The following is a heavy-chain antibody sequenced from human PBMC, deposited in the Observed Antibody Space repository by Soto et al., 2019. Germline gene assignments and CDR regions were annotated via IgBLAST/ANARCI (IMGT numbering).Heavy chain of an antibody. CDR1: GGSFSDYF. J-gene: IGHJ2*01. D-gene: IGHD1-26*01. V-gene: IGHV4-34*01. CDR2: VNHSGST. CDR3: ARAYSIVGDTRWYLDL. Sequence: QVQLQQWGAGLLKPSETLSLTCAVYGGSFSDYFWSWIRQPPGRGLEWLGDVNHSGSTNFNPSLKSRVAISIDTSKHQSSLKLNSVTAADMAVYYCARAYSIVGDTRWYLDLWGRGTLVTVSS.